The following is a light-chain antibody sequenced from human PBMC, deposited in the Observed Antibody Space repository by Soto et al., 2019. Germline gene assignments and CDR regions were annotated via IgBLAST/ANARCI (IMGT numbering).Light chain of an antibody. CDR1: QGIRND. J-gene: IGKJ1*01. V-gene: IGKV1-17*01. CDR2: AAS. Sequence: DIQMTQFPSSLSASVGDRVTITCRASQGIRNDLGWYQQKPGKAPKRLIYAASSLQSGVPSRFSGSGSGTEFTLAISSLPLADSATFYCLQHRTYPLTFGQGTKVEIK. CDR3: LQHRTYPLT.